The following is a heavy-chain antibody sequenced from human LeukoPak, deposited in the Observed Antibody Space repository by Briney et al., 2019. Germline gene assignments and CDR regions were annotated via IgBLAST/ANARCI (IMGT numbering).Heavy chain of an antibody. CDR3: AKFSQLMLVVTTYFDY. J-gene: IGHJ4*02. V-gene: IGHV1-8*01. D-gene: IGHD3-22*01. Sequence: ASVKVSCKASGYTFTSLDINWVRQATGQGLEWMGWINPNSGNRGYAQQFQGRVTITRDTSIGTVYMELSSLRSEDTAVYYCAKFSQLMLVVTTYFDYWGQGTLVTVSS. CDR1: GYTFTSLD. CDR2: INPNSGNR.